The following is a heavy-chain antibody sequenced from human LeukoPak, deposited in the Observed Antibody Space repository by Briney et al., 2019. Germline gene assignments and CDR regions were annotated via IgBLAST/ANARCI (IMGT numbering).Heavy chain of an antibody. V-gene: IGHV3-66*04. D-gene: IGHD6-19*01. Sequence: GGSLRLSCAASGFTVSSNYMSWVRQAPGKGLEWVSVIYTGGSPDYADSVKGRFTISRDDSKNTLYLQMNSLRAEDTAVYYCARQYSSGWIGVFDYWGQGTLVTVSS. J-gene: IGHJ4*02. CDR2: IYTGGSP. CDR3: ARQYSSGWIGVFDY. CDR1: GFTVSSNY.